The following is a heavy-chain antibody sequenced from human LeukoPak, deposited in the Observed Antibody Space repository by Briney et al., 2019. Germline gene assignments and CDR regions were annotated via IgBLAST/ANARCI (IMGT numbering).Heavy chain of an antibody. V-gene: IGHV4-39*07. CDR2: IYYSGST. CDR1: GGSISNSDYY. CDR3: AREANYYGSGSYFEGTFDY. J-gene: IGHJ4*02. Sequence: SETLSLTCSVSGGSISNSDYYWGWIRQPPGKGLEWIGNIYYSGSTYYNPSLKSRVTISIDTSKNEFSLKLTSVTAADTAVYFCAREANYYGSGSYFEGTFDYWGQGSLVTVSS. D-gene: IGHD3-10*01.